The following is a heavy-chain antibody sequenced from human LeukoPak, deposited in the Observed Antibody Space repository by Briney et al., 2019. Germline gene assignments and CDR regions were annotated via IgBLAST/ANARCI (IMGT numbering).Heavy chain of an antibody. J-gene: IGHJ4*02. CDR2: IYYSGST. CDR3: ARGFGVTPDDY. V-gene: IGHV4-59*01. CDR1: GGSISSYY. D-gene: IGHD4-23*01. Sequence: PSETLSLTCTVSGGSISSYYWSWIRQPPGKGLEWIGYIYYSGSTNYNPSLKSRVTISVDTSKNQFSLKLSSVTAADTAVYYCARGFGVTPDDYWGQGTLVTVSS.